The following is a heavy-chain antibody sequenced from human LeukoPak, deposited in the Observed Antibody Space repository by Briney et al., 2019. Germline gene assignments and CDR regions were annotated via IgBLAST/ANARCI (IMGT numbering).Heavy chain of an antibody. CDR2: ISAYNGNT. CDR1: GYTFTSYG. J-gene: IGHJ4*02. D-gene: IGHD2-15*01. V-gene: IGHV1-18*01. Sequence: GAPVKVSCKASGYTFTSYGISWVRQAPGQGLEWMGWISAYNGNTNYAQKLQGRVTMTTDTSTSTAYMELRSLRSDDTAVYYCARDIVVVAATSPFDYWGQGTLVTVSS. CDR3: ARDIVVVAATSPFDY.